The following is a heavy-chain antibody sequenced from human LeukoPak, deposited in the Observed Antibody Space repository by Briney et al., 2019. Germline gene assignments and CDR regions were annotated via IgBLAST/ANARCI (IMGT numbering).Heavy chain of an antibody. CDR2: ISAYNGNT. V-gene: IGHV1-18*01. CDR1: GYTFTSYG. D-gene: IGHD3-3*01. CDR3: ARKSYDFWSGNFDY. J-gene: IGHJ4*02. Sequence: ASVKVSCKASGYTFTSYGISWVRQAPGQGLEWMGWISAYNGNTNYAKKLQGRVTMTTDTSTSTAYMELRSLRSDDTAVYYCARKSYDFWSGNFDYWGQGTLVTVSS.